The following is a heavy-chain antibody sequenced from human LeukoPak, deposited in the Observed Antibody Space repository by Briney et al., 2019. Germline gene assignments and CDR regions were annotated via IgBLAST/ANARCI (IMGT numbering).Heavy chain of an antibody. CDR2: INPNNGAT. Sequence: ASVKVSCKASGYIFTGYYMHWVRQAPGQGLEWMGWINPNNGATKFAQKFEGRVVMTRDTSSTVYLEVRRLRSDDTAIYFCARDAQFTVVVPAAKLNYMDVWGTGTTVTVSS. D-gene: IGHD2-2*01. V-gene: IGHV1-2*02. CDR1: GYIFTGYY. J-gene: IGHJ6*03. CDR3: ARDAQFTVVVPAAKLNYMDV.